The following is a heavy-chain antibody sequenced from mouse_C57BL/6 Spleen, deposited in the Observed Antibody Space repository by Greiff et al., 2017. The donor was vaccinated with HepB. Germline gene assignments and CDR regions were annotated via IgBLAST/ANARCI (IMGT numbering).Heavy chain of an antibody. J-gene: IGHJ1*03. CDR1: GYAFSSSW. D-gene: IGHD1-1*01. V-gene: IGHV1-82*01. CDR3: ARGENYYGSSYGWYFDV. Sequence: LVESGPELVKPGASVKISCKASGYAFSSSWMNWVKQRPGKGLEWIGRIYPGDGDTNYNGKFKGKATLTADKSSSTAYMQLSSLTSEDSAVYFCARGENYYGSSYGWYFDVWGTGTTVTVSS. CDR2: IYPGDGDT.